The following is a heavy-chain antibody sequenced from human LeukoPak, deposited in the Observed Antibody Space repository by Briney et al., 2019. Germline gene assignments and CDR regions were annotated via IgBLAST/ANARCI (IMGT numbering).Heavy chain of an antibody. CDR1: GFTFSGYS. Sequence: SGGSLRLSCAASGFTFSGYSMSWVRQAPGKGPEWVSTISGSGDATYYADSVKGRFTISRDNSKNTLYLQMNSLRAEDTAVYYCAKWDCSSTSCYPQFDYWGQGTLVTVSS. V-gene: IGHV3-23*01. D-gene: IGHD2-2*01. CDR2: ISGSGDAT. J-gene: IGHJ4*02. CDR3: AKWDCSSTSCYPQFDY.